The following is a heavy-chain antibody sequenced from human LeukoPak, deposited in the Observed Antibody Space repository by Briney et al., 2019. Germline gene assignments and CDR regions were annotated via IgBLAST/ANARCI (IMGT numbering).Heavy chain of an antibody. CDR3: ASVYCGGDCYPLYYYYGMDV. Sequence: ASVKVSCKASGYTFTGYYMHRVRQAPGQGLEWMGWINPNSGGTNYAQKFQGRVTMTRDTSISAAYMELSRLRSDDTAVYYCASVYCGGDCYPLYYYYGMDVWGQGTTATVSS. CDR2: INPNSGGT. J-gene: IGHJ6*02. V-gene: IGHV1-2*02. CDR1: GYTFTGYY. D-gene: IGHD2-21*02.